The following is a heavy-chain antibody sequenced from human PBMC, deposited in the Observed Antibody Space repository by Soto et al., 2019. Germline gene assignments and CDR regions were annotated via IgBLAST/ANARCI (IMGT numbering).Heavy chain of an antibody. Sequence: QVQLVQSGAEVKKPGSSVKVSCKASGGTFSSYTISWVRQAPGQGLEWMGRIIPILGIANYAQKFQGRVTITADNSTSTAYMELSSLGSEDTAVYYCASLMSSGYYYGMDVWGQGTTVTVSS. CDR1: GGTFSSYT. J-gene: IGHJ6*02. D-gene: IGHD3-10*01. V-gene: IGHV1-69*02. CDR2: IIPILGIA. CDR3: ASLMSSGYYYGMDV.